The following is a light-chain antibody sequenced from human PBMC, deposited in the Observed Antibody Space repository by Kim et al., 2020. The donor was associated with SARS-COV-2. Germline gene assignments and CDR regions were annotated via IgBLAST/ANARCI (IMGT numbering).Light chain of an antibody. Sequence: SVGDRVTITCRASQSISYWLAWYQQKPGKAPNLLIYKASSLQSRVPSRFSGSGSGTEFTLTISSLQPDDFATYYCQQYGSSSPITFGQGTRLEIK. CDR1: QSISYW. J-gene: IGKJ5*01. CDR3: QQYGSSSPIT. V-gene: IGKV1-5*03. CDR2: KAS.